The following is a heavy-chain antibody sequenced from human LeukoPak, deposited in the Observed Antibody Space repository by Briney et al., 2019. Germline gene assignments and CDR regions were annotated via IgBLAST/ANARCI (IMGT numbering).Heavy chain of an antibody. J-gene: IGHJ4*02. CDR3: ARASAFLILLSDLVY. D-gene: IGHD2-21*01. Sequence: PGGPLRLSCAASGFTFSSYAMHWVRQAPGKGLEWVAVISYDGSNKYYADSVKGRFTISRDNSKNTLYLQMNSLRAEDTAVYYCARASAFLILLSDLVYWGQGTLVTVSS. V-gene: IGHV3-30-3*01. CDR2: ISYDGSNK. CDR1: GFTFSSYA.